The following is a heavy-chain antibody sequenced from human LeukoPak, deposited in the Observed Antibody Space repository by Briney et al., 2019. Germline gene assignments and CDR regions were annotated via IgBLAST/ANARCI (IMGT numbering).Heavy chain of an antibody. D-gene: IGHD1-14*01. CDR2: ISSSSHYT. V-gene: IGHV3-11*05. Sequence: PGGSLRLSCAASGFTFRDHYMGWVRQAPGQGLAWVSHISSSSHYTNYVGSVRGRFNISRDNVKDSLYLQMNSLRVDDTAIYYCVRETTEGAKDYWGQGTQVTVSS. J-gene: IGHJ4*02. CDR3: VRETTEGAKDY. CDR1: GFTFRDHY.